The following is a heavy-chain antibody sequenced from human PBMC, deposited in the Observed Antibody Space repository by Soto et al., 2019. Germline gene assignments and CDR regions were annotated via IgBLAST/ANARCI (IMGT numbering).Heavy chain of an antibody. D-gene: IGHD3-3*01. CDR1: VVILRSYW. CDR3: TSNIYYDFWSGYYALDI. J-gene: IGHJ3*02. Sequence: EVQLVESGGGFVQPGGSLRLSCVGSVVILRSYWMSWVRQAPGKGLEWVANIKPDGSGKYYVDSVKGRFTISRDNAKNSLYLQMNSLRAEDTAVYYCTSNIYYDFWSGYYALDIWGQGTMVTVSS. CDR2: IKPDGSGK. V-gene: IGHV3-7*01.